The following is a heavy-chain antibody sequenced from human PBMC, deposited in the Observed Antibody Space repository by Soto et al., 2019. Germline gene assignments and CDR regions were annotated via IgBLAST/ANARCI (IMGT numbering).Heavy chain of an antibody. Sequence: EVQLVESGGGLVQPGRSLRLSCAASGFTFDDYAMHWVRQAPGKGLEWVSGISWKSGSTGYADSVRGRFTISRDNAKNSLSLQMNSLRAEDTALYYCAKDIRHVYDSATRFDYWGQGTLVTVSS. CDR3: AKDIRHVYDSATRFDY. J-gene: IGHJ4*02. D-gene: IGHD3-16*01. V-gene: IGHV3-9*01. CDR2: ISWKSGST. CDR1: GFTFDDYA.